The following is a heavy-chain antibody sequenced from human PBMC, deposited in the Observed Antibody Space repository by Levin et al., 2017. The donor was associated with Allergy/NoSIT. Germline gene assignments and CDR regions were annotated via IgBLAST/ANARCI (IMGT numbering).Heavy chain of an antibody. CDR3: ARIDGWFDP. Sequence: PGESLKISCKASGYNFLSYWIGWVRQKPGKGLEWMGAIYPGDSDTRYSPSFQGQVTISADKSINTAYLQWSRLKASDTAMYFCARIDGWFDPWGQGTLVTVSS. V-gene: IGHV5-51*01. J-gene: IGHJ5*02. CDR2: IYPGDSDT. D-gene: IGHD5-24*01. CDR1: GYNFLSYW.